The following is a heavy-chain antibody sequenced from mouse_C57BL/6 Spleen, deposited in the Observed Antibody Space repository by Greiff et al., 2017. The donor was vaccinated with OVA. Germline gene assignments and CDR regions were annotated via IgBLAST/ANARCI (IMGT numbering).Heavy chain of an antibody. CDR2: IYPSDSET. CDR3: ATGSSSYWYFDV. V-gene: IGHV1-61*01. Sequence: VKLQQPGAELVRPGSSVKLSCKASGYTFTSYWMDWVKQRPGQGLEWIGNIYPSDSETHYNQKFKDKATLTVDKSSSTAYMQLSSLTSEDSAVYYCATGSSSYWYFDVWGTGTTVTVSS. J-gene: IGHJ1*03. D-gene: IGHD1-1*01. CDR1: GYTFTSYW.